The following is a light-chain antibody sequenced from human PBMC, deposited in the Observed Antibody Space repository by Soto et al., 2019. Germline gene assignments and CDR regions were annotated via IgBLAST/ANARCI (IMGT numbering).Light chain of an antibody. CDR2: GAS. CDR3: QQYNNWPDT. J-gene: IGKJ2*01. Sequence: EIVMTQSPATLSVSPGERATLSCRASQSVSSNLAWYQQKPGQAPRLLIYGASTRATGIPASFSGSGSGTEFSLIISSLQSEDFAVYYCQQYNNWPDTFGQGTKLEIK. CDR1: QSVSSN. V-gene: IGKV3-15*01.